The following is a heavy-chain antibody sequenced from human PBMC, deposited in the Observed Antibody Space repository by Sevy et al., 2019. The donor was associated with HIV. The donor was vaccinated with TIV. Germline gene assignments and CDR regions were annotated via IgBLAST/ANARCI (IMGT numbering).Heavy chain of an antibody. V-gene: IGHV3-30*04. CDR1: GFTFSEYG. D-gene: IGHD3-10*01. J-gene: IGHJ5*02. CDR3: ARDRGEILRSAFKS. Sequence: GGSLRLSCAASGFTFSEYGMHWVRQAPGKGLEWVAVISHDGRNNKYNVDFVKGRFTVSRENSRITLYLQMNSLRAEDTAIYYCARDRGEILRSAFKSWGQGTLVTVSS. CDR2: ISHDGRNNK.